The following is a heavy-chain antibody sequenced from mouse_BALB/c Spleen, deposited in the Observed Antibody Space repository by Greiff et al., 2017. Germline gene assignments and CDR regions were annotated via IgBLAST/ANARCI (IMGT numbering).Heavy chain of an antibody. V-gene: IGHV1-15*01. Sequence: VQLQQSGAELVRPGASVTLSCKASGYTFTDYEMHWVKQTPVHGLEWIGAIDPETGGTAYNQKFKGKATLTADKSSSTAYMELRSLTSEDSAVYYCTRSTMIPDYWGQGTTLTVSS. CDR3: TRSTMIPDY. CDR1: GYTFTDYE. D-gene: IGHD2-4*01. CDR2: IDPETGGT. J-gene: IGHJ2*01.